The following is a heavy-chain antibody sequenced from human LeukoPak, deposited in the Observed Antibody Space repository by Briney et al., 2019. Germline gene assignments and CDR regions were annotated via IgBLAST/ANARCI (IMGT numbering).Heavy chain of an antibody. Sequence: SVKVSCKASGFTFTSSAVQWVRQARGQRLEWIGWIVVGSGNTNYAQKFQERVTITRDMSTSTAYMELSSLRSEDTAVYYCAASPDYYDSSGYSYYFDYWGQGTLVTVSS. CDR1: GFTFTSSA. CDR2: IVVGSGNT. CDR3: AASPDYYDSSGYSYYFDY. J-gene: IGHJ4*02. V-gene: IGHV1-58*01. D-gene: IGHD3-22*01.